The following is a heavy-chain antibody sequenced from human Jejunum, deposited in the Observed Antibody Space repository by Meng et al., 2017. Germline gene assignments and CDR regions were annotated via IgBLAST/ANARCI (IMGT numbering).Heavy chain of an antibody. CDR3: ARGRVSYSGYSALSY. D-gene: IGHD3-22*01. Sequence: QWHLPEPGPGLVKPSQTLSLTCSVPGDSISSGGYYWSWVRQAPGKGLEWVAIISYDGSNSDYADSVKGRFTISRDNSKNTLYLQMNSLRGDDTAVYYCARGRVSYSGYSALSYWGQGTLVTVSS. J-gene: IGHJ4*02. V-gene: IGHV3-30*01. CDR1: GDSISSGG. CDR2: ISYDGSNS.